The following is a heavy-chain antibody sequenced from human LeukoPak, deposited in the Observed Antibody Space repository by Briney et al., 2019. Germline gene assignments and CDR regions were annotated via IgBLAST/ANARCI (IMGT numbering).Heavy chain of an antibody. CDR1: GYTFTGYY. Sequence: ASVTVSFKASGYTFTGYYMHWVRQAPGQGLEWMGWINPNSGGTNYSQKFQGWVTMTRDTSISTAYMELSRLRSDDTAVYYCAIFSGYCSGGSCYPNAFDIWGQGTMVTVSS. CDR2: INPNSGGT. J-gene: IGHJ3*02. CDR3: AIFSGYCSGGSCYPNAFDI. D-gene: IGHD2-15*01. V-gene: IGHV1-2*04.